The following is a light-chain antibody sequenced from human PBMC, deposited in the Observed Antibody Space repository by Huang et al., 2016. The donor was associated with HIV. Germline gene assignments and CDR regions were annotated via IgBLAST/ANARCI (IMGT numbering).Light chain of an antibody. Sequence: VVLTQSPAALSVSPGERVTLSCRDSQSVTGNLAWYLQKPGQAPRVLIYDASTRAAGTPARFSGSGSGTEFTLTISSLQSDDFGVYYCQQYTNPPPWTFGQGTRVEI. V-gene: IGKV3-15*01. CDR3: QQYTNPPPWT. CDR1: QSVTGN. J-gene: IGKJ1*01. CDR2: DAS.